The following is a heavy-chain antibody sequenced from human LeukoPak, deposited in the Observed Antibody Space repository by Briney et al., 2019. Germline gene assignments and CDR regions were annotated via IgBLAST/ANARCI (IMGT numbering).Heavy chain of an antibody. CDR1: GFTFSSYG. Sequence: PGGSLRLSCAASGFTFSSYGMHWVRQAPGKGLEWVAVISYDGSNKYYADSVKGRFTISRDNSKNTLYLQMNSLRAEDTAVYYCAKDLEYYNFWSGQDYWGQGTLVTVSS. J-gene: IGHJ4*02. D-gene: IGHD3-3*01. CDR2: ISYDGSNK. V-gene: IGHV3-30*18. CDR3: AKDLEYYNFWSGQDY.